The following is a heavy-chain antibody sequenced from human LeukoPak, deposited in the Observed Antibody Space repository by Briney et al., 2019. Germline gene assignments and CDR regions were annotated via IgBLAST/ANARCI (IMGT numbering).Heavy chain of an antibody. D-gene: IGHD3/OR15-3a*01. CDR2: IYHSGST. V-gene: IGHV4-38-2*02. CDR1: AYSISSGYY. CDR3: ARQTGSGLFILP. J-gene: IGHJ4*02. Sequence: SETLSLTCTVSAYSISSGYYWRWIRQPPGKWLEWIGSIYHSGSTYYNPSLKVQVSISIYTSTNQSSLRLTSVTAADTAVYYCARQTGSGLFILPGGQRTLVTVSS.